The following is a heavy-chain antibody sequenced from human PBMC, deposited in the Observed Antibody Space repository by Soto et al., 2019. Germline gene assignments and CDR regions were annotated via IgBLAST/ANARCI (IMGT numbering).Heavy chain of an antibody. D-gene: IGHD6-19*01. Sequence: QVHLQESGPGLVKPSETLSLTCTVSGGSVSSSSYSWSWIRQPPGKKLEWIAYVHYSGTTDYNTSLQSRVTISVDTSNNRFSLKLSSVTAADTAMYYCVGENVGGWRFDYWVQGILVTVSS. CDR2: VHYSGTT. J-gene: IGHJ4*02. CDR3: VGENVGGWRFDY. CDR1: GGSVSSSSYS. V-gene: IGHV4-61*01.